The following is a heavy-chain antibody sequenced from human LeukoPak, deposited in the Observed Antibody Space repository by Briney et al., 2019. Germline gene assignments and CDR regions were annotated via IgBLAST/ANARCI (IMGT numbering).Heavy chain of an antibody. J-gene: IGHJ4*02. Sequence: GGSLRLSCAASGFTFSSYAMHWVRQAPGKGLEYVSAISSNGGSTYYANSVKGRFTISRDNSKNTLYLQMGSLRAEDMAVYYCARALQIVGWLADYWGQGTLVTVSS. CDR2: ISSNGGST. CDR1: GFTFSSYA. D-gene: IGHD3-22*01. V-gene: IGHV3-64*01. CDR3: ARALQIVGWLADY.